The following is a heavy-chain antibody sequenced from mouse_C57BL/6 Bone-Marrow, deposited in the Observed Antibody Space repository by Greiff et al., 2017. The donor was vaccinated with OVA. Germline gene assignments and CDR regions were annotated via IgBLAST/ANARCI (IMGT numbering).Heavy chain of an antibody. J-gene: IGHJ4*01. Sequence: QVQLQQPGAELVRPGSSVKLSCKASGYTFTSYWMHWVKQRPLQGLEWIGNIDPSDSETHYNQKFKDKATLTVDKSSSTAYMQLSSLTSEDSAVYYCARFGNYVRYAMDYWGQGTSVTVSS. V-gene: IGHV1-52*01. CDR1: GYTFTSYW. CDR3: ARFGNYVRYAMDY. CDR2: IDPSDSET. D-gene: IGHD2-1*01.